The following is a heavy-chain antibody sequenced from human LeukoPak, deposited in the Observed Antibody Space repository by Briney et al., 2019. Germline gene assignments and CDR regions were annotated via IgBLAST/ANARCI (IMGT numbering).Heavy chain of an antibody. Sequence: SETLSLTCTVSGGSISSYYWSWIRQPPGKGLEWIGDIYYSGGTNYNPSLKSRVTISVDTSKNQFSLKLSSVTAADTAVYYCARDLSSSGWYYFDYWGQGTLVTVSS. CDR3: ARDLSSSGWYYFDY. D-gene: IGHD6-19*01. V-gene: IGHV4-59*01. J-gene: IGHJ4*02. CDR2: IYYSGGT. CDR1: GGSISSYY.